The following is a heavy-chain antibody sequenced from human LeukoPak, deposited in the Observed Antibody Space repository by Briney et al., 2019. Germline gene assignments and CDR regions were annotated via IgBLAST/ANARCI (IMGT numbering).Heavy chain of an antibody. V-gene: IGHV1-69*10. J-gene: IGHJ6*02. CDR2: IIPILGIA. Sequence: SVKVSCKASGGTFSSYTISWVSQAPGQGLEWMRGIIPILGIANYAQKFQGRVTITADKSTSTAYMELSSLRSEDTAVYYCARVPGREYGMDVWGQGTTVTVSS. D-gene: IGHD1-26*01. CDR1: GGTFSSYT. CDR3: ARVPGREYGMDV.